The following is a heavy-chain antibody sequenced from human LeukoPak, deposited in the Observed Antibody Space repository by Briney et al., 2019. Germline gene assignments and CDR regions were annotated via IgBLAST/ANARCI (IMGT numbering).Heavy chain of an antibody. Sequence: GGSLRLSCAASGFTFSSYGMHWVRQAPGKGLEWVAVISYDGSNKYYADSVKGRFTISRDNSKNTLYLQMNSLRAEDTAVYYCAKDPSSGWTWTYYFDYWGQGTLVTVSS. CDR2: ISYDGSNK. CDR1: GFTFSSYG. J-gene: IGHJ4*02. V-gene: IGHV3-30*18. D-gene: IGHD6-19*01. CDR3: AKDPSSGWTWTYYFDY.